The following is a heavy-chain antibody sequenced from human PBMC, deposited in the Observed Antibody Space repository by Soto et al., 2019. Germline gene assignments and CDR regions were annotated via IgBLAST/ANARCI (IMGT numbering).Heavy chain of an antibody. CDR1: GFTFSGYW. D-gene: IGHD3-3*01. CDR2: IKQDGSEK. Sequence: GGSLRLSCAASGFTFSGYWMSWVRQAPGKGLEWVANIKQDGSEKYYVDSVKGRFTISRDNAKNSLYLQMNSLRAEDTAVYYCARDGRVVRFLEWLSKPDYYYYGMDVWGQGTTVTVSS. V-gene: IGHV3-7*03. J-gene: IGHJ6*02. CDR3: ARDGRVVRFLEWLSKPDYYYYGMDV.